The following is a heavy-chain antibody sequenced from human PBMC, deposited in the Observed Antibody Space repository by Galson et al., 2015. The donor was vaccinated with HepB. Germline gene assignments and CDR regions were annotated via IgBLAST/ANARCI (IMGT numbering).Heavy chain of an antibody. CDR3: ARGPKFGVSPMGFDY. CDR1: GFTFSSYW. Sequence: SLRLSCATSGFTFSSYWMSWVRQAPGEGLEWVAVISYDGSNKYYADSVKGRFTISRDNSKNTLYLQMNSLRAEDTAVYYCARGPKFGVSPMGFDYWGQGTLVTVSS. CDR2: ISYDGSNK. V-gene: IGHV3-30-3*01. J-gene: IGHJ4*02. D-gene: IGHD5/OR15-5a*01.